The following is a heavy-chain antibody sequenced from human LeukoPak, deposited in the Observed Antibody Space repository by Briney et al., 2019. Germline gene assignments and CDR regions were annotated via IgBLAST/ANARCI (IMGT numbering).Heavy chain of an antibody. CDR3: ARVGATTEGFDY. D-gene: IGHD1-26*01. CDR2: IRNKANSYTT. V-gene: IGHV3-72*01. CDR1: GFTFSDHY. J-gene: IGHJ4*02. Sequence: PGGSLRLSCAASGFTFSDHYMDWVRQAPGKGLEWVGRIRNKANSYTTEYGASVKGRFTISRDDSKNSLYLQMNSLKTEDTAVYYCARVGATTEGFDYWGQGTLVTVSS.